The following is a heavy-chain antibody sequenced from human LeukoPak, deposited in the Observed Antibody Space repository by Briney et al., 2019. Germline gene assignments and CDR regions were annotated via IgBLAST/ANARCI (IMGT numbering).Heavy chain of an antibody. D-gene: IGHD3-10*02. J-gene: IGHJ5*02. Sequence: GGSLRLSCAASGFTFSSYWMSWVRQAPGKGLEWVANIKQDGSEKYYVDSVKGRFTISRDNAKNSLYLQMNSLRAEDTAVYYCARDSGALFGDLTSDWFDPWGQGTLVTVSS. CDR1: GFTFSSYW. CDR3: ARDSGALFGDLTSDWFDP. CDR2: IKQDGSEK. V-gene: IGHV3-7*03.